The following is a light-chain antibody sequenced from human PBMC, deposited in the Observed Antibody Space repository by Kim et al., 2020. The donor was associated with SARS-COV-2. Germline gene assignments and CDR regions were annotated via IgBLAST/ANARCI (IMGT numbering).Light chain of an antibody. CDR1: KGIKNY. CDR2: AVS. Sequence: SGSVGDRITITCRASKGIKNYVAWYQQRAGKAPKLLIYAVSTLQSGVPSRFSGGGFGTEFTLTISSLQAEDSATYYCQQLNAYPYTFGQGTKLEI. V-gene: IGKV1-9*01. J-gene: IGKJ2*01. CDR3: QQLNAYPYT.